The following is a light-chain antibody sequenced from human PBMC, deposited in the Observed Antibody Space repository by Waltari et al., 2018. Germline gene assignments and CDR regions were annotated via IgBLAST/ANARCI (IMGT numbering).Light chain of an antibody. CDR3: CSYTGSSTRV. J-gene: IGLJ3*02. CDR2: DVT. Sequence: QSALTQPASVSGSPGQSITIPCTGTSSDVGGYNYVSWYQQPPGKAPNLVIFDVTKRPSGVSNRCSGSKSGNTASLTISGLQAEDEADYYCCSYTGSSTRVFGGGTKLTVL. V-gene: IGLV2-14*01. CDR1: SSDVGGYNY.